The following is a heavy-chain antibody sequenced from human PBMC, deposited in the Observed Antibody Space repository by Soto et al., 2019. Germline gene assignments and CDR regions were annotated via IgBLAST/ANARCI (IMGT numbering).Heavy chain of an antibody. CDR2: IYSGGST. Sequence: XVSLRLSCAASGFTVSSNYMSWVRQAPGRGLEWVSVIYSGGSTYYADSVKGRFTTSRDNSKNTLYLQMNSLRAEDTAVYYCARCMAYYYYGMDVWGQGTTVTVSS. CDR3: ARCMAYYYYGMDV. CDR1: GFTVSSNY. J-gene: IGHJ6*02. V-gene: IGHV3-53*01. D-gene: IGHD2-8*01.